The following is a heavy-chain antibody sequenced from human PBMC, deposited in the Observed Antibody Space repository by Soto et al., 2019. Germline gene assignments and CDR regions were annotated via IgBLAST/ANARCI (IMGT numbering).Heavy chain of an antibody. CDR3: GRSVVGATGEILYNAMDV. V-gene: IGHV1-3*01. D-gene: IGHD1-26*01. CDR2: INPASGHT. CDR1: GYTFTTYA. J-gene: IGHJ6*02. Sequence: QVQLVQSGAEVKKPGASVKVSCKASGYTFTTYALHWVRQAPGQRPEWMGWINPASGHTKYSKKFQNRVTIPGDTSASTGYMELSSLRSEDTAVYYCGRSVVGATGEILYNAMDVWGQGTTVTVSS.